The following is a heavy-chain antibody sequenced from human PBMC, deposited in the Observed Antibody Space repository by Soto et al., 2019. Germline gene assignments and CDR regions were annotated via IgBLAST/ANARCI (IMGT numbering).Heavy chain of an antibody. Sequence: TLSLTGAVSVGSISSGGYSWSWILQPPGKGLERIGYIYHIGSTYYNPSLKSRVTISVDRSKNQFSLKLSSVTAADTAVYYCARDQSSGNDAFDIWGQGTMVTVSS. V-gene: IGHV4-30-2*01. D-gene: IGHD3-22*01. CDR1: VGSISSGGYS. CDR3: ARDQSSGNDAFDI. J-gene: IGHJ3*02. CDR2: IYHIGST.